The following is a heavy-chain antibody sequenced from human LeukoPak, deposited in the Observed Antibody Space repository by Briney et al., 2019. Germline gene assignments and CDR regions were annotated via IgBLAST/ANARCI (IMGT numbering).Heavy chain of an antibody. CDR1: GGSISSHY. D-gene: IGHD3-16*01. CDR2: IYYSGST. V-gene: IGHV4-59*11. J-gene: IGHJ4*02. CDR3: ARETNLMMRPYFDY. Sequence: SETLSLTCTVSGGSISSHYWSWIRQPPGKGLEGSGYIYYSGSTNYNPSLKSRVTISVDTSKNQFSLKLSSVTAADTAVYYCARETNLMMRPYFDYWGQGTLVTVSS.